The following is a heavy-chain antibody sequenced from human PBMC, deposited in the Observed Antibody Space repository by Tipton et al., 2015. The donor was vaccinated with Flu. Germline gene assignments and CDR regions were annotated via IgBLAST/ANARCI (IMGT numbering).Heavy chain of an antibody. D-gene: IGHD6-19*01. CDR3: ARGSGYSSAFE. J-gene: IGHJ3*01. CDR2: FYDGGST. V-gene: IGHV4-39*07. CDR1: GGSISRSSSY. Sequence: LRLSCSVSGGSISRSSSYWGWIRQPPGKGLEWIGSFYDGGSTYYNASLKSRVTISVDTSNNQFSLKLSFVTAADTAVYFCARGSGYSSAFEWGQGTKVTVSS.